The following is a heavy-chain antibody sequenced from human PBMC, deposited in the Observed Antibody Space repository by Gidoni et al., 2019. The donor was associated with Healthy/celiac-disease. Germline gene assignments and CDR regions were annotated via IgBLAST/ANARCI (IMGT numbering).Heavy chain of an antibody. CDR3: AREQSGFFDY. D-gene: IGHD3-3*01. Sequence: QVQLVESGGVWVQPGSSLRLSCAASGFTFSSYGRPWVRQAPGKGLEWVAVISYDGSNKYYADSVKGRFTISRDNSKNTLYLQMNSLRAEDTAVYYCAREQSGFFDYWGQGTLVTVSS. CDR2: ISYDGSNK. J-gene: IGHJ4*02. CDR1: GFTFSSYG. V-gene: IGHV3-30*03.